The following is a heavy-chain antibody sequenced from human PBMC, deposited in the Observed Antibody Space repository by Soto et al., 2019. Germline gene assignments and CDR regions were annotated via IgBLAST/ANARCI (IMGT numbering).Heavy chain of an antibody. CDR2: INPSGGST. J-gene: IGHJ6*02. D-gene: IGHD3-10*01. V-gene: IGHV1-46*01. CDR3: ASYMVRGVISLPYYYYYGMDV. Sequence: ASVKVSCKASGYTFTSYYMHWVRQAPGQGLEWMGIINPSGGSTSYAQKFQGRVTMTRDTSTSTVYMELSSLRSEDTAVYYCASYMVRGVISLPYYYYYGMDVWGQGTTVTVSS. CDR1: GYTFTSYY.